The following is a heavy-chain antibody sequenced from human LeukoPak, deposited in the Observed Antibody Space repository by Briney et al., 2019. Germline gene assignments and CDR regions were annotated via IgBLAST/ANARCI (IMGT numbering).Heavy chain of an antibody. CDR1: GFTVSSNY. V-gene: IGHV3-23*01. J-gene: IGHJ6*02. Sequence: PGGSLRLSCAASGFTVSSNYMSWVRQAPGKGLEWVSAISGSGGSTYYADSVKGRFTISRDNSKNTLYLQMNSLRAEDTAVYYCAKDLYSSSWYPYDYYGMDVWGQGTTVTVSS. CDR2: ISGSGGST. D-gene: IGHD6-13*01. CDR3: AKDLYSSSWYPYDYYGMDV.